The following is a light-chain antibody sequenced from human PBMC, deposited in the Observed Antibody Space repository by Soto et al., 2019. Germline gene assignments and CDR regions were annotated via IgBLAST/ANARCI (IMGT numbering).Light chain of an antibody. CDR3: SSYRRGPLYV. CDR1: SADVGTSNF. J-gene: IGLJ1*01. Sequence: QSVLTQPASVSGSPGQSITISCTGISADVGTSNFVSWYQHHPGKAPRLILYDVANRPSGVSNRFSGSKSGDTASLTISGLQADDEADYYCSSYRRGPLYVFGTGTKLTVL. CDR2: DVA. V-gene: IGLV2-14*03.